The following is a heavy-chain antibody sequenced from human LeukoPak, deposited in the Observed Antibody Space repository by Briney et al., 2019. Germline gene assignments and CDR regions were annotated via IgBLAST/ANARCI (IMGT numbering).Heavy chain of an antibody. CDR1: GFTFSSYA. CDR2: ISGSGGST. V-gene: IGHV3-23*01. D-gene: IGHD5-18*01. J-gene: IGHJ3*02. CDR3: ATGKYTAAFDI. Sequence: GGSLRLSCAASGFTFSSYAMNWVRQAPGKGLEWVSGISGSGGSTYYADSVKGRFTISRDNSKNSLYLQVNTLRVEDSAVYYCATGKYTAAFDIWGQGTMVTVSS.